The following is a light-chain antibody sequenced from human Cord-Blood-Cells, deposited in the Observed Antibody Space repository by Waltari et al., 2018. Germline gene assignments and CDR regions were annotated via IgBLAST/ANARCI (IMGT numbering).Light chain of an antibody. CDR1: SSNIGAGHD. Sequence: QSVLTPPPSVSGAPGHRVTISCTGSSSNIGAGHDVHWYQQLPGTAPKPLIYGHSNRPSGVPDRFSGSKSCTSASLAITGLQAEDEADYYCQSYDSSLSGSVFCGGTKLTVL. J-gene: IGLJ2*01. V-gene: IGLV1-40*01. CDR2: GHS. CDR3: QSYDSSLSGSV.